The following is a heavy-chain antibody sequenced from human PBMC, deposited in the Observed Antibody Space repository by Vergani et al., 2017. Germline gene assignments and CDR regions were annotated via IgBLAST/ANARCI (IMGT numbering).Heavy chain of an antibody. CDR3: AKDGGNYGSGSYPDD. Sequence: EVQLVESGGVVVQPGGSLRLSCAASGFTFDDYAMHWVRQAPGKGLEWVSLISWDGGSTYYADSVKGRFTISRDNSKNSLYLQMNSLRAEDTALYYCAKDGGNYGSGSYPDDWGQGTLVTVSS. CDR2: ISWDGGST. CDR1: GFTFDDYA. J-gene: IGHJ4*02. D-gene: IGHD3-10*01. V-gene: IGHV3-43D*04.